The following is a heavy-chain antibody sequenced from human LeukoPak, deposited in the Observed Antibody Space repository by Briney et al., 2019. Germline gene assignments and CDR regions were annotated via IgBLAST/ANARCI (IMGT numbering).Heavy chain of an antibody. CDR1: GFTFSSYA. D-gene: IGHD3-9*01. J-gene: IGHJ4*02. Sequence: GGSLRLSCAASGFTFSSYAMSWVRQAPGKGLEWVSGISWNSGSIGYADSVKGRFTISRDNAKNSLYLQMNSLRAEDTALYYCAKGKYDILTGHIDYWGQGTLVTVSS. V-gene: IGHV3-9*01. CDR2: ISWNSGSI. CDR3: AKGKYDILTGHIDY.